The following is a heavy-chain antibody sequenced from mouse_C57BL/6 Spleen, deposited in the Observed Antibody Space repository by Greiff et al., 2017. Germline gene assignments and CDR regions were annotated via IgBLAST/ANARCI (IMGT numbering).Heavy chain of an antibody. CDR3: ARVDSSGLDY. D-gene: IGHD3-2*02. Sequence: QVQLKQSGAELVRPGTSVKVSCKASGYAFTNYLIEWVKQRPGQGLEWIGVINPGSGGTNYNEKFKGKATLTADKSSSTAYMQLSSLTSEDSAVYVCARVDSSGLDYWGQGTTLTVSS. CDR1: GYAFTNYL. V-gene: IGHV1-54*01. CDR2: INPGSGGT. J-gene: IGHJ2*01.